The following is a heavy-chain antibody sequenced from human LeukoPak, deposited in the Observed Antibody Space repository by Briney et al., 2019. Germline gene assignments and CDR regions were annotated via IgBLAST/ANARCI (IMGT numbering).Heavy chain of an antibody. CDR3: ARVSSGWHGFNY. J-gene: IGHJ4*02. Sequence: ASVKVSCKASGYTFTDYHIHRVRQAPGQGLEWMGRINPNSGDTNYAQMFQGRVTMTRDTSIRTAYMELSRLGSDDTAVYYCARVSSGWHGFNYWGQGTLVTVSS. CDR1: GYTFTDYH. CDR2: INPNSGDT. D-gene: IGHD6-19*01. V-gene: IGHV1-2*06.